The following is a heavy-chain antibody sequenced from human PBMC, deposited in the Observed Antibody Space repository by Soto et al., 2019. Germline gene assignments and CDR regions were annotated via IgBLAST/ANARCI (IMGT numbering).Heavy chain of an antibody. CDR2: IYSGGTT. CDR3: ARGGWSTVTPFEY. Sequence: GGSLRLSCAASGFTVGVNYMSWVRQAPGKGLEWVSVIYSGGTTYYADSVKGRFTISRDNSKNTLYLEMNRLRVEDTAMYYCARGGWSTVTPFEYWGQGTLVTVSS. CDR1: GFTVGVNY. D-gene: IGHD4-17*01. J-gene: IGHJ4*02. V-gene: IGHV3-53*01.